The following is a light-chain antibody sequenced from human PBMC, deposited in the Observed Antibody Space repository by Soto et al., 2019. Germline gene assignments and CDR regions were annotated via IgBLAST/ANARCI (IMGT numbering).Light chain of an antibody. CDR2: DAS. CDR1: QDISNY. Sequence: DIQMTQSPSSLSASVGDRVTITCQARQDISNYLNWYQQKPGKAPKLLIYDASNFETGVPSRFSGSGSGTDFTFTISSLQPEDIATYYFQQYDNLPPTFGQGTKVEIK. CDR3: QQYDNLPPT. J-gene: IGKJ1*01. V-gene: IGKV1-33*01.